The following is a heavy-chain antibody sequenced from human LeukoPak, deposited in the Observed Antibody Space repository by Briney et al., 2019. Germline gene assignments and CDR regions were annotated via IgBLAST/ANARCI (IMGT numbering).Heavy chain of an antibody. Sequence: GGSLRLSWAASGFTFSSYGMHWVRQAAGKGLEWGAVISYDGSNKYYADSVKGRFTISRDNSKNTLYLQMNSLRAEDTAVYYCAKVRYDYVSGSYRPSKGAPGDYWGQGTLVTVSS. D-gene: IGHD3-16*02. CDR1: GFTFSSYG. CDR2: ISYDGSNK. V-gene: IGHV3-30*18. CDR3: AKVRYDYVSGSYRPSKGAPGDY. J-gene: IGHJ4*02.